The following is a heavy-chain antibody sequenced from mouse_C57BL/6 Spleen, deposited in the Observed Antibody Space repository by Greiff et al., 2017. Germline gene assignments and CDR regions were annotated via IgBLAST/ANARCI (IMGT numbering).Heavy chain of an antibody. CDR2: IYPGSGST. V-gene: IGHV1-55*01. Sequence: QVQLQQSGAELVKPGASVKMSCKASGYTFTSYWITWVKQRPGQGLEWIGDIYPGSGSTNYNEKFKSKATLTVDTSSSTAYMQLSSLTSEDSAVYYCARGPIYYYGSSLYFDYWGQGTTLTVSS. CDR3: ARGPIYYYGSSLYFDY. J-gene: IGHJ2*01. D-gene: IGHD1-1*01. CDR1: GYTFTSYW.